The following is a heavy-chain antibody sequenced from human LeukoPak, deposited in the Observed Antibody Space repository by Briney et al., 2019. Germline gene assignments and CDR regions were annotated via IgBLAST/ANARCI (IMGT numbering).Heavy chain of an antibody. D-gene: IGHD3-16*01. CDR3: ARDEGLGVGALYAFDI. J-gene: IGHJ3*02. Sequence: PGASLRLSCAASGFTFSSYWIHWVRQAPGQGLVWVSRINSDGSRTSYADTVKGRFTISRDNAKNTLYLQMNSLRAEDTAVYYCARDEGLGVGALYAFDIWGQGTMVTVSS. CDR1: GFTFSSYW. V-gene: IGHV3-74*01. CDR2: INSDGSRT.